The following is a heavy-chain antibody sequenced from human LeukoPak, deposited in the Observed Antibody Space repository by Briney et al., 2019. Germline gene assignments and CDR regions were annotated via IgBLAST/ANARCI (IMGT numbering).Heavy chain of an antibody. V-gene: IGHV1-2*04. CDR1: GYTFTGYH. J-gene: IGHJ6*02. CDR2: INPNSGGT. D-gene: IGHD2-21*01. CDR3: AREAYCGGSLCGMDV. Sequence: ASVKVSCKASGYTFTGYHMHWVRQAPGQGLEWMGWINPNSGGTNYAQKFQGWVTMTRDTSISTAYMELGRLRSDDTAVYYCAREAYCGGSLCGMDVWGQGTTVTVSS.